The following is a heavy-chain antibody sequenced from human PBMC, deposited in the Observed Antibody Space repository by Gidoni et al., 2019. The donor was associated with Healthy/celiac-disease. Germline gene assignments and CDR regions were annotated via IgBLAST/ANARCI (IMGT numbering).Heavy chain of an antibody. CDR1: GFSLSTRGVG. V-gene: IGHV2-5*02. CDR3: ARKAIVVVPAARGGFDY. D-gene: IGHD2-2*01. CDR2: IYWDDDK. Sequence: NTLKESGRALVKPTQTLTLTCNFSGFSLSTRGVGVGWIRQPPGKALEWLALIYWDDDKRYSPSLKSRLTITKDTSKNQVVLTITNMDPVDTATYYWARKAIVVVPAARGGFDYWGQGTLVTVSS. J-gene: IGHJ4*02.